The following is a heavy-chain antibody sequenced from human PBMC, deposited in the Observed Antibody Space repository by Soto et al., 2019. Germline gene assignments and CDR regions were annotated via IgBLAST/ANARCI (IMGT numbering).Heavy chain of an antibody. CDR1: GGTFSSYT. V-gene: IGHV1-69*02. CDR2: IIPILGIA. Sequence: QVQLVQSGAEVKKPGSSVKVSCKASGGTFSSYTISWVRQAPGQGLEWMGRIIPILGIANYAQKFQGRVTITADKSTSTAYMELSSLRSEDTAVYYCARGTYYDILTGYYSHGLDYWGQGTLVTVSS. CDR3: ARGTYYDILTGYYSHGLDY. J-gene: IGHJ4*02. D-gene: IGHD3-9*01.